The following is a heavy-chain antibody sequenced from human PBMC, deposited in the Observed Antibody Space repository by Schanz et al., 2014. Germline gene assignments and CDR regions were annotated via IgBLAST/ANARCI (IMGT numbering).Heavy chain of an antibody. J-gene: IGHJ4*02. CDR3: VRDSFFAFDY. CDR2: IWSDGTNE. D-gene: IGHD3-3*01. V-gene: IGHV3-33*01. Sequence: QGQLVESGGGVVQPGKSLRLSCATSGFIFRSFGIHWVRQAPGKGLEWVAVIWSDGTNEYYADSVKGRFTISGDSSKNTLYLQMNNLRAEDTAVYYCVRDSFFAFDYWGQGTLVTVSS. CDR1: GFIFRSFG.